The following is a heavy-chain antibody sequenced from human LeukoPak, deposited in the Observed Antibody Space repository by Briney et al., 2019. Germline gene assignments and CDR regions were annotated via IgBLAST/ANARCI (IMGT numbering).Heavy chain of an antibody. CDR3: ARDRGVPGYHYDSDDYAHFDY. Sequence: PSETLSLTCAVCGGSFSGYYWSWIRQPPGKGLEWIGEINHSGSTNYNPSLKSRVTISVDTSKNQFSLKLSSVTAADTAVYYCARDRGVPGYHYDSDDYAHFDYWGQGTLVTVSP. D-gene: IGHD3-22*01. CDR1: GGSFSGYY. J-gene: IGHJ4*02. CDR2: INHSGST. V-gene: IGHV4-34*01.